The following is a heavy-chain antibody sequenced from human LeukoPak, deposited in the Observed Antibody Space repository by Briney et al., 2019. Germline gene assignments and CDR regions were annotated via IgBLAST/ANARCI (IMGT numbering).Heavy chain of an antibody. Sequence: GSLRLSCAASGFTFSSYAMNWVRQAPGKGLEWVSTISGSGGSTYYADSVKGRFAISRDNSKNTLYLQMNSLRAEDTAVYFCAKTAGSGSSSYAELDYWGQGTLVTVSS. CDR3: AKTAGSGSSSYAELDY. CDR1: GFTFSSYA. D-gene: IGHD1-26*01. V-gene: IGHV3-23*01. CDR2: ISGSGGST. J-gene: IGHJ4*02.